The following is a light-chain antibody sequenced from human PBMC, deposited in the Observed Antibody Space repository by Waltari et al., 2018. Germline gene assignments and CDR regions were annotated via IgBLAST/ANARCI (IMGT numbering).Light chain of an antibody. V-gene: IGKV3-15*01. CDR1: QSVSTN. J-gene: IGKJ2*01. Sequence: EIVMTQSPVTLSVSPGERATLSCRASQSVSTNLAWYRQRPGQAPRLLMYSASTRASGLPARFSGSGSGTEFTITISSLHSEDFAVYYCQQYNDWPRTFGQGTKLEI. CDR3: QQYNDWPRT. CDR2: SAS.